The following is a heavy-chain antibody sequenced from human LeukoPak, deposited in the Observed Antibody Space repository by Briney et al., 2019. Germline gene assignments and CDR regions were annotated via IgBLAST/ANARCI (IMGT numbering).Heavy chain of an antibody. CDR1: GFTFDDYA. J-gene: IGHJ4*02. CDR3: AKGSWDQLLAF. V-gene: IGHV3-9*01. D-gene: IGHD1-1*01. Sequence: PGRSLRLSCAASGFTFDDYAMHWVRQAPGKGLEWVSGINWNSARVGYADSVKGRFTISRDNSKCSLYLQMNNLRVDDTAFYYCAKGSWDQLLAFWGQGTLVSASS. CDR2: INWNSARV.